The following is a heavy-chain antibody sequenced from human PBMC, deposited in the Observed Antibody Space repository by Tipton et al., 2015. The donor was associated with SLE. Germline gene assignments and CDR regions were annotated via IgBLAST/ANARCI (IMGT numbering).Heavy chain of an antibody. CDR2: VRRKDYGGTT. V-gene: IGHV3-49*04. J-gene: IGHJ6*03. CDR1: GFSFGDYA. D-gene: IGHD1-26*01. CDR3: ARDGGSLEDYMDV. Sequence: SLRLSCSASGFSFGDYAISWVRQAPGKGLEWVGFVRRKDYGGTTDYAASVKGRFTISRDDSKSIAYLQMNSLRAEDTAVYYCARDGGSLEDYMDVWGKGTTVTVSS.